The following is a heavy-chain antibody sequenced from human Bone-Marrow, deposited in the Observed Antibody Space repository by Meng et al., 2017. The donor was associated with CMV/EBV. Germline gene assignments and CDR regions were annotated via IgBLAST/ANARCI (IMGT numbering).Heavy chain of an antibody. J-gene: IGHJ6*02. CDR1: GGTFSSYA. CDR3: ARDNAVWFGDPGGMDV. Sequence: SVKVSCKASGGTFSSYAISWVRQAPGQGLEWMGGIIPIFGTANYAQKFQGRVTITTDESTSTAYMELSSLRSEDTAVYYCARDNAVWFGDPGGMDVWGQGTTVTVSS. CDR2: IIPIFGTA. D-gene: IGHD3-10*01. V-gene: IGHV1-69*05.